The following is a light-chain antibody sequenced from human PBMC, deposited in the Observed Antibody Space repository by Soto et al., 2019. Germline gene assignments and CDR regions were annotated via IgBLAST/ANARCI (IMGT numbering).Light chain of an antibody. Sequence: QSVLTQPAAVSGSPGRSITISCSGPEGDFGNNNLVSWYQQHPGKAPKVMIYDVSKRPSGVSNRFSGSKSGNTASLTISGLQAEDEADYYCCSYGGTTTLYVFGTGTKVTVL. CDR2: DVS. CDR3: CSYGGTTTLYV. J-gene: IGLJ1*01. V-gene: IGLV2-23*02. CDR1: EGDFGNNNL.